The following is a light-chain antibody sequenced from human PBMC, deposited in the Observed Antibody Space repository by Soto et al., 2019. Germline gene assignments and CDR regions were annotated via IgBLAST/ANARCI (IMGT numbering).Light chain of an antibody. V-gene: IGKV1-5*03. J-gene: IGKJ1*01. CDR1: QSLNTA. CDR3: KQHIIYPRT. CDR2: MAS. Sequence: DIRLTQSPSTLSASVGDRVTITCRASQSLNTALAWYQQKPGKAPRLLIYMASNLENGVPPRFSGSGSGTEFTLSISSLQPDDFATYHCKQHIIYPRTFGQGTKVEIK.